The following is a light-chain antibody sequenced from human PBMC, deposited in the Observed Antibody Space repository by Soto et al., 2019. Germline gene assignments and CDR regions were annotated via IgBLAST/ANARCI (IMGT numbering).Light chain of an antibody. CDR3: MKATHPPRT. Sequence: DIVVTQTPISSPVALGQAASIPFRSSQSLVHKDWNTYLSWFHQKPGQPPTLLIHKVPVRFSGVPDRFSGSRAGTDFTMTISRVETEEVVVYYCMKATHPPRTFGQGTKVDIK. CDR2: KVP. CDR1: QSLVHKDWNTY. J-gene: IGKJ1*01. V-gene: IGKV2-24*01.